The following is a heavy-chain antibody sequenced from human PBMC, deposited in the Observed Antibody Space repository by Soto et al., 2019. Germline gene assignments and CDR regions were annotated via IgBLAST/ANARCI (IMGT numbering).Heavy chain of an antibody. V-gene: IGHV3-23*01. J-gene: IGHJ4*02. CDR3: AKTHRGCYTPFDS. Sequence: EVQLLESGGGLEQPGGSLRLSCAASGFIFSSYALSWVRQAPGKGLEWVSAISGSGTTTYYADSVNGRFTFSRDNSKNMLYLQMNSLRAADTAFYYCAKTHRGCYTPFDSWGQGTLVTVSS. CDR2: ISGSGTTT. D-gene: IGHD6-19*01. CDR1: GFIFSSYA.